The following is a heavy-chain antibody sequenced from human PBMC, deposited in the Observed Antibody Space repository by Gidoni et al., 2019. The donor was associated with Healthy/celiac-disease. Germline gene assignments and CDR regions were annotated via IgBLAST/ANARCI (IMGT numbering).Heavy chain of an antibody. V-gene: IGHV3-30*18. CDR3: AKLKGSSESFDY. Sequence: QVQLVESGGGVVQPGRSLRLSCAASGFPFSSYGMHWVRQAPGKGLEWVAVISYDGSNKYYADSVKGRFTISRDNSKYTLYLQMNSLRAEDTAVYYCAKLKGSSESFDYWGQGTLVTVSS. CDR1: GFPFSSYG. J-gene: IGHJ4*02. CDR2: ISYDGSNK. D-gene: IGHD6-6*01.